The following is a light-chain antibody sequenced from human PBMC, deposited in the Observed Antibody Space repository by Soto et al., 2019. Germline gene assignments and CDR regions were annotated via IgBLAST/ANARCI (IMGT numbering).Light chain of an antibody. J-gene: IGKJ1*01. V-gene: IGKV1-5*03. CDR1: QTISSL. CDR2: KAS. CDR3: QQYNSYS. Sequence: IHVTQSPSTLSLSVVGRVTITCRASQTISSLLAWYQQKPGKAPKLLIYKASTLKSGVPSRFSGSGSGTEFTLTISSLQPDDFATYYCQQYNSYSFGQGTKVDIK.